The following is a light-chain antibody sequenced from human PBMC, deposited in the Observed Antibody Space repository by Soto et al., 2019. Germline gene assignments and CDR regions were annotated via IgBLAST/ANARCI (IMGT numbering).Light chain of an antibody. J-gene: IGLJ2*01. V-gene: IGLV1-40*01. Sequence: QAVVTQPPSVSGAPGQRVTISCTGSSSNIGAGYDVHWYQQLPGTAPKLLIYGTRNRPSGVPDRCAGSKSGTAASLAITGLQAEDEADYYCQSYDSSLSRVFGGGTKLTVL. CDR1: SSNIGAGYD. CDR3: QSYDSSLSRV. CDR2: GTR.